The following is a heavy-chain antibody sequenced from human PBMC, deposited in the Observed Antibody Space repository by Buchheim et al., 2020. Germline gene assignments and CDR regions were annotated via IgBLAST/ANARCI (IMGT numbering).Heavy chain of an antibody. V-gene: IGHV3-48*01. Sequence: EVQLVESGGGLVQPGGSLRLSCAASGFTFSSYSMNWVRQAPGKGLEWVSYISSSSSTIYYADSVKGRFTIPRDNAKNSLYLQMNSLRAEDTAVYYCARDRPEEWLFGDYYYYGMDVWGQGTT. D-gene: IGHD3-3*01. CDR2: ISSSSSTI. J-gene: IGHJ6*02. CDR3: ARDRPEEWLFGDYYYYGMDV. CDR1: GFTFSSYS.